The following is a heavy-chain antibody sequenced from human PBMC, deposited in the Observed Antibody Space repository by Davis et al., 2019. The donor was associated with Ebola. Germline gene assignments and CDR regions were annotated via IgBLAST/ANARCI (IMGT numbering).Heavy chain of an antibody. CDR1: GFTFSGSA. D-gene: IGHD2-8*02. J-gene: IGHJ4*02. CDR3: SGTGGGTDY. CDR2: IRSEANSYAT. V-gene: IGHV3-73*01. Sequence: GESLKISCAASGFTFSGSAMHWVRQASGKGLEWVGRIRSEANSYATAYAASVKGRFTISRDDSKNTAYLQMNSLKTEDTAVYYCSGTGGGTDYWGQGTLVTVSS.